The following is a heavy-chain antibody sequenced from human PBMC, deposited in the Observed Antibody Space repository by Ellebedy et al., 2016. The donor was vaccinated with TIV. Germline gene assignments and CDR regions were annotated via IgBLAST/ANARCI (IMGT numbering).Heavy chain of an antibody. CDR1: GGSINTNSFY. D-gene: IGHD3-3*01. J-gene: IGHJ4*02. V-gene: IGHV4-39*01. CDR2: LHFRGTT. Sequence: MPSETLSLTCTVSGGSINTNSFYWGWIRQPPGKGLEWIGNLHFRGTTYYSPSLKSRVTISVDTSKNQVSLKLRSLTAADTAVYFCARQGPYDFDLDYWGQGILVTVSS. CDR3: ARQGPYDFDLDY.